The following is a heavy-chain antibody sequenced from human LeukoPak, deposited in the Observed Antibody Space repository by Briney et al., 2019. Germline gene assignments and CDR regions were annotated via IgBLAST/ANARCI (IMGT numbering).Heavy chain of an antibody. Sequence: SETLSLTCAVYGASFNNYYWSWIRQPPGKGLEWIGEVNHSGSTLYNPSLKSQVTISLDTSNNRFSLRLNSVTAADTAVYYCARGPSPNADPFDSWGQGTLITVSS. CDR1: GASFNNYY. D-gene: IGHD4/OR15-4a*01. CDR3: ARGPSPNADPFDS. V-gene: IGHV4-34*01. J-gene: IGHJ4*02. CDR2: VNHSGST.